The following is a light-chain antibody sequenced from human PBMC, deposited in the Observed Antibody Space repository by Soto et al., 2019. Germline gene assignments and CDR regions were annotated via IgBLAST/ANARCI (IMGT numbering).Light chain of an antibody. Sequence: QPVLTQPPSVSGAPGQRVTFSCTGSSSNIGAPYDVHWYQQLPGAAPKLLIYGNNNRPSGVPDRFSGSKSGTSASLAITGLQAEDEADYYCQSYDSSLSAWVFGGGTKLTVL. CDR2: GNN. J-gene: IGLJ3*02. V-gene: IGLV1-40*01. CDR1: SSNIGAPYD. CDR3: QSYDSSLSAWV.